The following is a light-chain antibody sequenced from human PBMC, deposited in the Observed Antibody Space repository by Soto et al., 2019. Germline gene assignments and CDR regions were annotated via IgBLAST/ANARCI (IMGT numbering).Light chain of an antibody. J-gene: IGKJ2*01. CDR2: DAS. Sequence: DIQMTQSPSTLSASVGDRVTITCRACQSISSWLAWYQQKPGKAPKLLIYDASSLESGVPSRFSGSGSGTEFTLTINSLQPDDFATYYCQQYNSYSGTFGQGSKLEIK. V-gene: IGKV1-5*01. CDR3: QQYNSYSGT. CDR1: QSISSW.